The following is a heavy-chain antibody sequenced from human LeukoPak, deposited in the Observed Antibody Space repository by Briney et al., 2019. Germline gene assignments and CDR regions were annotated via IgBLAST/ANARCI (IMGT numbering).Heavy chain of an antibody. CDR1: GFTFTSSA. D-gene: IGHD3-9*01. CDR3: AADREYDILTGYYLRRFDP. CDR2: IVVGSGNT. V-gene: IGHV1-58*01. J-gene: IGHJ5*02. Sequence: GASVKVSCKASGFTFTSSAVQWVRQARGQRLEWIGWIVVGSGNTNYAQKFQERVTITRDMSTSTAHMELSSLRSEDTAVYYCAADREYDILTGYYLRRFDPWGQGTLVTVSS.